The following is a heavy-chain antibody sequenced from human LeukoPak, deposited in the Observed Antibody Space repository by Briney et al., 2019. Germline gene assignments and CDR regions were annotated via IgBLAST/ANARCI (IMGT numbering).Heavy chain of an antibody. V-gene: IGHV4-30-2*01. CDR3: ARLEDCSSTSCSHP. J-gene: IGHJ5*02. D-gene: IGHD2-2*01. Sequence: PSETLSLTCTVSGGSISSGGYYWSWIRQPPGKGLEWIGYIYHSGSTYYNPSLKSRVTISVDRSKNQFSLKLSSVTAADTAVYYCARLEDCSSTSCSHPWGQGTLVTVSS. CDR2: IYHSGST. CDR1: GGSISSGGYY.